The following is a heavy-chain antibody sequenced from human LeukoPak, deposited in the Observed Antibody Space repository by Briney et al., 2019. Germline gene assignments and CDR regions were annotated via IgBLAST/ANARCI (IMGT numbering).Heavy chain of an antibody. V-gene: IGHV3-66*01. J-gene: IGHJ6*02. CDR2: IYSVGTT. D-gene: IGHD6-19*01. Sequence: PGGSLRLSCAASGFTVSASYMSWVRQAPGKGLEWVSVIYSVGTTYYADSVKGRFTISRDHSKNTLYLQMNSLRGEDTAVYYCAGYSSGWVYGMDVWGQATTVTVSS. CDR1: GFTVSASY. CDR3: AGYSSGWVYGMDV.